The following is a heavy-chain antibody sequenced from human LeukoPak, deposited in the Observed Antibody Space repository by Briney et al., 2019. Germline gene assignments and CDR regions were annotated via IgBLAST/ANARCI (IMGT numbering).Heavy chain of an antibody. CDR1: GFTFSSYA. CDR2: IRSSSSYI. D-gene: IGHD2-2*02. Sequence: GGSLRLSCAASGFTFSSYAMSWVRQAPGKGLEWVSSIRSSSSYIYYADSVKGRFTISRDNAKNSLYLQMNSLRAEDTAVYYCARDGRYCSSTSCYTVWFDPWGQGTLVTVSS. CDR3: ARDGRYCSSTSCYTVWFDP. V-gene: IGHV3-21*01. J-gene: IGHJ5*02.